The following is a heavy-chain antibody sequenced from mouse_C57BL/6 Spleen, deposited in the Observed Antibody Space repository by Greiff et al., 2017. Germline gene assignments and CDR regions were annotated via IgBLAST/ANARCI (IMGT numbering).Heavy chain of an antibody. CDR3: ARRDYYAMDY. CDR2: ISYSGST. J-gene: IGHJ4*01. V-gene: IGHV3-1*01. Sequence: EVQVVESGPGMVKPSQSLSLTCTVTGYSITSGYDWHWIRHFPGNKLEWMGYISYSGSTNYNPSLKSRISITHDTSKNLFFLKLNSVTTEDTATYYCARRDYYAMDYWGQGTSVTVSS. CDR1: GYSITSGYD.